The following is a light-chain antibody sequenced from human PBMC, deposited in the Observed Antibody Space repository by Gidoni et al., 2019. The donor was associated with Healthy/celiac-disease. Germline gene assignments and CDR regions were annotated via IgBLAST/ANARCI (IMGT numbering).Light chain of an antibody. CDR2: AAS. J-gene: IGKJ2*01. CDR3: QQYYSYPYT. Sequence: AIRMTQSPSTFSASTGDRVTITCRASKGISSYLAWYQQKPGKAPKLLFYAASTLQSGVPYRFSGSGSGTDFSLTISCLQSEDFATYYCQQYYSYPYTFGQGTKLEIK. CDR1: KGISSY. V-gene: IGKV1-8*01.